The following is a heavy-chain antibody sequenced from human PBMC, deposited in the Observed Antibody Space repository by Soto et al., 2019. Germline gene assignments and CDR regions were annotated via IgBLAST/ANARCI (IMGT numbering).Heavy chain of an antibody. V-gene: IGHV3-11*01. J-gene: IGHJ3*02. CDR2: ISSSGSTI. Sequence: GSLILSCPASGFTFSYYYMSWIRPAPGKGVEWVSYISSSGSTIYYADSVKGRFTISRDNAKNSLYLQMNSLRAEDTAVYYCARTGYDDAFDIWGQGTMVTV. D-gene: IGHD1-1*01. CDR3: ARTGYDDAFDI. CDR1: GFTFSYYY.